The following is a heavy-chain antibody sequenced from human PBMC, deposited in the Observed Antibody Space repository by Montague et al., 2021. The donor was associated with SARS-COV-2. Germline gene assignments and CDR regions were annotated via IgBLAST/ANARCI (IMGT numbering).Heavy chain of an antibody. J-gene: IGHJ5*02. CDR3: ARELQYNWFDP. CDR2: IYYRGTT. V-gene: IGHV4-59*01. Sequence: ETLSLTCTVSGGSIDSYYRSWLRQPPGKGLEWIGYIYYRGTTNYNPSLESRVPMSVVTSKNQFSLNLSSVTAADTAMYYCARELQYNWFDPWGQGTLVTVSS. D-gene: IGHD2-21*02. CDR1: GGSIDSYY.